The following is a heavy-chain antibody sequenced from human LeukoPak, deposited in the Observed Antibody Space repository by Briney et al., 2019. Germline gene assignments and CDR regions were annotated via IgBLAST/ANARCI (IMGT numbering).Heavy chain of an antibody. CDR1: GFTFSSYW. CDR2: IKQDGSEK. Sequence: PGGSLRLSCAASGFTFSSYWMSWVRQAPGKGLEWVANIKQDGSEKYYVDSVKGRFTISRDNAKNSLYLQMNSLRAEDTAVYYCARAYSSGWYFHCFDYWGQGTLVTVSS. J-gene: IGHJ4*02. CDR3: ARAYSSGWYFHCFDY. D-gene: IGHD6-19*01. V-gene: IGHV3-7*03.